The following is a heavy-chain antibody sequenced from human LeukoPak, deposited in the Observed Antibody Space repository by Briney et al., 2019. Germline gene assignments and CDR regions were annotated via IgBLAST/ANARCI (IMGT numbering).Heavy chain of an antibody. CDR1: GFSFSSYG. Sequence: GRSLRLSCAASGFSFSSYGMHWVRQAPGKGLEWVAVMSYDGSKEYYADSVKGRFTISRDNSKNTLYLQMNSLRAEDTAVYYCANKDAYYDFWSGYYTEFDYWGQGTLVTVSS. CDR3: ANKDAYYDFWSGYYTEFDY. J-gene: IGHJ4*02. V-gene: IGHV3-30*18. D-gene: IGHD3-3*01. CDR2: MSYDGSKE.